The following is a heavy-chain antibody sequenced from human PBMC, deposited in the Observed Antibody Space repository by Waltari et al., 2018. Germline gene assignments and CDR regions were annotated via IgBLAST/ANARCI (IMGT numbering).Heavy chain of an antibody. CDR2: IKKDGGEK. CDR3: ARDRGYCGGDCYKNLDS. J-gene: IGHJ4*02. CDR1: GFTFSAYW. Sequence: EVQLVESGGGLVQPGGSLRLSCAAFGFTFSAYWMTWVRQGPGKGLEWVANIKKDGGEKYYVDSVKGRFTVSRDNAKNSLYLQMSSLRAEDTAVYYCARDRGYCGGDCYKNLDSWGQGTLVAVSS. V-gene: IGHV3-7*01. D-gene: IGHD2-21*01.